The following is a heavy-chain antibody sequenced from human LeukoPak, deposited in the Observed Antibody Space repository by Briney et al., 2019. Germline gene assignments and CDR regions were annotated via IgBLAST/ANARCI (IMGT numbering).Heavy chain of an antibody. V-gene: IGHV4-39*01. Sequence: SETLSLTCTASGGSIYSTSFYWGWIRQPPGKGLEWIGSMYYDGSTYYNPSLKSRVTISVDTSKNQFSLKLTSVTAAGTAVYFCARRSDSGSDDGEDYFDYWGRGTLVTVSS. D-gene: IGHD1-26*01. CDR2: MYYDGST. J-gene: IGHJ4*02. CDR1: GGSIYSTSFY. CDR3: ARRSDSGSDDGEDYFDY.